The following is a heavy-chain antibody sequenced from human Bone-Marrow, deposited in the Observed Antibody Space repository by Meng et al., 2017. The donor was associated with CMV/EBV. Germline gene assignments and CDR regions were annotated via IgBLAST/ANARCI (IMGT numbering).Heavy chain of an antibody. D-gene: IGHD3-10*01. J-gene: IGHJ6*02. CDR3: ASTRASMVRGYGMDV. V-gene: IGHV1-69*05. CDR1: GGTFSSYA. Sequence: SVKVSCKASGGTFSSYAISWVRQAPGQGLEWMGGIIHIFGTANYAQKFQGRVTITTDESTSTAYMELSRLRSDDTAVYYCASTRASMVRGYGMDVWGQGTTVTVSS. CDR2: IIHIFGTA.